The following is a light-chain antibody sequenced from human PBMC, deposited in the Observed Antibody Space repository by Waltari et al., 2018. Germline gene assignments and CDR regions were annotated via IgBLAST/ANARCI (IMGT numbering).Light chain of an antibody. Sequence: DLQMTQSPSSLSASVGDRVTITCRASQGISIDLAWYQQKPGKAPKLLISGASTLQFGVPSRFSGSGSGTDFTLTISGLQPDDFATYYCQKYDSAPQTFGQGTKVEIK. CDR2: GAS. J-gene: IGKJ1*01. V-gene: IGKV1-27*01. CDR1: QGISID. CDR3: QKYDSAPQT.